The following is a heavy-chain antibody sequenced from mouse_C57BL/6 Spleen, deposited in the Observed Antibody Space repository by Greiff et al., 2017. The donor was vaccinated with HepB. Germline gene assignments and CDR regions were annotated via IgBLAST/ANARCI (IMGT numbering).Heavy chain of an antibody. V-gene: IGHV1-42*01. CDR3: ASPYYYGSSYNYAMDY. CDR2: INPSTGGT. Sequence: EVQLQQSGPELVKPGASVKISCKASGYSFTGYYMNWVKQSPEKSLEWIGEINPSTGGTTYNQKFKAKATLTVDKSSSTTYMQLKSLTSEDSAVYYCASPYYYGSSYNYAMDYWGQGTSVTVSS. D-gene: IGHD1-1*01. CDR1: GYSFTGYY. J-gene: IGHJ4*01.